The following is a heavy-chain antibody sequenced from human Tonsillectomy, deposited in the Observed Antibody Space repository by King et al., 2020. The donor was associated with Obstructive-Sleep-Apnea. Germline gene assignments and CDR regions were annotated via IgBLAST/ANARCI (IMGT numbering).Heavy chain of an antibody. D-gene: IGHD3-22*01. Sequence: VQLVESGGGVVQPGRSLRLSCAVSGITFSTYAMHWVRQAPGKGLDGVAVVSYDGGNKYYADSVKGRFTISRDNSKSTLYLQMNSLRAEDTAVYFCARGAPFHYDSSGYYDYWGQGMLVTVSS. V-gene: IGHV3-30*04. CDR2: VSYDGGNK. CDR1: GITFSTYA. CDR3: ARGAPFHYDSSGYYDY. J-gene: IGHJ4*02.